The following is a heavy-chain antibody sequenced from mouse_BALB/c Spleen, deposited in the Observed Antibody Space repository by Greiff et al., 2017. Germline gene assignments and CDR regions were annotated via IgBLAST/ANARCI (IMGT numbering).Heavy chain of an antibody. Sequence: VKLQQSGPGLVAPSQSLSITCTVSGFSLTGYGVNWVRQPPGKGLEWLGMIWGDGSTDYNSALKSRLSISKDNSKSQVFLKMNSLQTDDTARYYCARGYYDYAAWFAYWGQGTLVTVSA. J-gene: IGHJ3*01. D-gene: IGHD2-4*01. V-gene: IGHV2-6-7*01. CDR2: IWGDGST. CDR1: GFSLTGYG. CDR3: ARGYYDYAAWFAY.